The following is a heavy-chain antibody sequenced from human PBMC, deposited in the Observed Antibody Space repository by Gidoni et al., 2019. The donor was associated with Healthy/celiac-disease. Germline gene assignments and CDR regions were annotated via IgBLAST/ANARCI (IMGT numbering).Heavy chain of an antibody. D-gene: IGHD1-1*01. J-gene: IGHJ4*02. Sequence: EVQLVESGGGLGKPGGALRRSGAACGCTFSSYSMNWVRQAPGKGLEWVSSIRSSSSYIYYAASVKGRFTISRDNAKNSLYLQMTSLRAEDTAVYYCARVTWNRASEFWGQGTLVTVSS. V-gene: IGHV3-21*01. CDR2: IRSSSSYI. CDR1: GCTFSSYS. CDR3: ARVTWNRASEF.